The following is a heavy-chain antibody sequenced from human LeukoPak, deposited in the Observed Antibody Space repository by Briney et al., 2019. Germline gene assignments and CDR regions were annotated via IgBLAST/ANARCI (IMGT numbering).Heavy chain of an antibody. CDR3: AINDGNLPYYYYYMDV. Sequence: PGGSLRLSCAASGFTFSSYAMTWVRQAPGKGLEWVSTISGSGGSTYYADSVKGRFTISRDNSKNTLYLQMNSLRAEDTAVYYCAINDGNLPYYYYYMDVWGKGTTVTVSS. D-gene: IGHD1-1*01. J-gene: IGHJ6*03. CDR2: ISGSGGST. CDR1: GFTFSSYA. V-gene: IGHV3-23*01.